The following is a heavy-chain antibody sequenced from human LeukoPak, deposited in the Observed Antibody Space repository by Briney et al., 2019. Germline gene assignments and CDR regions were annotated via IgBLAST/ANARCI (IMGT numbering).Heavy chain of an antibody. Sequence: GGSLRLSCAASGFTFSSYEMNWVRQAPGKGLEWVSYISSSGSTIYYADSVKGRFTISRDNAKNSLYLQMNSLRAEDTAVYYCARCEALRGVLFDYWDQGTLVTVSS. CDR2: ISSSGSTI. CDR3: ARCEALRGVLFDY. V-gene: IGHV3-48*03. D-gene: IGHD3-10*01. J-gene: IGHJ4*02. CDR1: GFTFSSYE.